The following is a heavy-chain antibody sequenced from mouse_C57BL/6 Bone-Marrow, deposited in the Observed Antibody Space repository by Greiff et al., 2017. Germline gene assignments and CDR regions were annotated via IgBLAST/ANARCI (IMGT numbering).Heavy chain of an antibody. CDR2: IYPGDGDT. J-gene: IGHJ4*01. D-gene: IGHD3-2*02. CDR3: ARELRLRMDY. Sequence: QVQLQQSGPELVKPGASVKISCTASGYAFSSSWMNWVKQRPGKGLERIGRIYPGDGDTNYNGKFKSRTTLTADKSSNTAYLQLSSLTSEDTAVYFCARELRLRMDYWGQGTTVTVSS. CDR1: GYAFSSSW. V-gene: IGHV1-82*01.